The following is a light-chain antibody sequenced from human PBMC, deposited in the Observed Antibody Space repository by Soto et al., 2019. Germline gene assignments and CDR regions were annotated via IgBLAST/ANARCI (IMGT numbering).Light chain of an antibody. Sequence: SVLTQPASVSGSPGQSLTISCTGTSSDVGGYNHVSWYQQHPDKAPKLLIYDVSNRPSGVSNRFSGSKSGNTASLTISGLQAEDEADYYCSSYADRSTPVVFGGGTQLTVL. J-gene: IGLJ2*01. CDR1: SSDVGGYNH. CDR3: SSYADRSTPVV. CDR2: DVS. V-gene: IGLV2-14*01.